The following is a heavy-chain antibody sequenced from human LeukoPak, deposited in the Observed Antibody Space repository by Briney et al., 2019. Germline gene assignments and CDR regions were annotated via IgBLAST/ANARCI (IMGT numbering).Heavy chain of an antibody. Sequence: SETLSLTCIVSGGSISSGNYWSWIRQPAGKGLEWIGRIHNTGSTNYNPSLKSRVTISVDTSKNQFSLKLSSVTAADTAVYYCARVGCSGGSCYSSHYYYYGMDVWGQGTTVTVSS. D-gene: IGHD2-15*01. CDR3: ARVGCSGGSCYSSHYYYYGMDV. CDR2: IHNTGST. CDR1: GGSISSGNY. V-gene: IGHV4-61*10. J-gene: IGHJ6*02.